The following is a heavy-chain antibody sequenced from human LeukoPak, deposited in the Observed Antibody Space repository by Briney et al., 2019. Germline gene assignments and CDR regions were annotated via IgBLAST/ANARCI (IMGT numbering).Heavy chain of an antibody. Sequence: SETLSLTCAVYGRSFSGYYWSWIRQPPGKGLEWIGEINHSGSTNYNPSLKSRVTISVDTSKNQFSLKLSSVTAADTAVYYCARDLGDFDYWGQGTLVTVSS. CDR1: GRSFSGYY. D-gene: IGHD3-16*01. CDR2: INHSGST. CDR3: ARDLGDFDY. V-gene: IGHV4-34*01. J-gene: IGHJ4*02.